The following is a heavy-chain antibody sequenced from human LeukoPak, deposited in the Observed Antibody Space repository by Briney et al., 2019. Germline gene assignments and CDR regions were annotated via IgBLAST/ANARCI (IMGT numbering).Heavy chain of an antibody. Sequence: PGGSLRLSCAASGFTFSSYAMSWVRQAPGKGLEWVSAISGSGGSTYYAYSVKVLFTISRDNSNNTLYLQMNSLRAEDTAVYYCAKGGYGDYPVRRYYYYGMDVWGQGTTVTVSS. CDR1: GFTFSSYA. J-gene: IGHJ6*02. CDR2: ISGSGGST. D-gene: IGHD4-17*01. CDR3: AKGGYGDYPVRRYYYYGMDV. V-gene: IGHV3-23*01.